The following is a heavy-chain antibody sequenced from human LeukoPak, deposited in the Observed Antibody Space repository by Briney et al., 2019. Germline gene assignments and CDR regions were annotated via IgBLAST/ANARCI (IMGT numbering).Heavy chain of an antibody. V-gene: IGHV4-61*02. CDR1: GGSTSSGSYY. CDR2: IYTSGST. CDR3: ARSKTGVYYYHYMDV. D-gene: IGHD3-10*01. J-gene: IGHJ6*03. Sequence: PSQTLSLTCTVSGGSTSSGSYYWSWIRQPAGKGLEWIGRIYTSGSTNYNPSLKSRVTISVDTSKNQFSLKLSSVTAADTAVYYCARSKTGVYYYHYMDVWGKGTTVTVSS.